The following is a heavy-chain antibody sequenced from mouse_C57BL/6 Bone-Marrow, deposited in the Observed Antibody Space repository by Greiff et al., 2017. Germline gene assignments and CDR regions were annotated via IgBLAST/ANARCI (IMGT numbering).Heavy chain of an antibody. V-gene: IGHV1-50*01. Sequence: QVQLKQPGAELVKPGASVKLSCKASGYTFTSYWMQWVKQRPGQGLEWIGEIEPSDSYTNYNQKFKGKATLTVDTSSSTAYMQLSSLTSEDSAVYYCAREDGYYSAWFAYWGQGTLVTVSA. D-gene: IGHD2-3*01. J-gene: IGHJ3*01. CDR2: IEPSDSYT. CDR3: AREDGYYSAWFAY. CDR1: GYTFTSYW.